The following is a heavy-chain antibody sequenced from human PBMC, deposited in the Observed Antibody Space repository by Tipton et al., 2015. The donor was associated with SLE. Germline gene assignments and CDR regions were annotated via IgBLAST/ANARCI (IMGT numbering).Heavy chain of an antibody. CDR2: INPNSGAT. V-gene: IGHV1-2*06. CDR3: ATTPFAVRGGVGFDY. J-gene: IGHJ4*02. Sequence: QSGPEVKKPGASVKVSCKASGYTFTGYYMHWVRQAPGQGLEWMGRINPNSGATNSAQKFQGRVTMTRDTSINTAYMELSRLRSDDPAVYYCATTPFAVRGGVGFDYWGQGTLVTVSS. D-gene: IGHD3-10*01. CDR1: GYTFTGYY.